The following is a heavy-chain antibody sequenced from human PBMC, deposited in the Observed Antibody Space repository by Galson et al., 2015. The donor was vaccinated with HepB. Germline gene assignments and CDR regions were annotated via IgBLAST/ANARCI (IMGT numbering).Heavy chain of an antibody. Sequence: SETLSLTCAVSGGSFSGYYWSWIRQPPGKGLEWMGEINHSGSTNYNPSLKSRVPISVDTSKNQFSLKVKSVTAADTTMYYCARGVPLYYGSGRRYYYMDVWGKGTTVTVSS. CDR2: INHSGST. D-gene: IGHD3-10*01. CDR1: GGSFSGYY. CDR3: ARGVPLYYGSGRRYYYMDV. V-gene: IGHV4-34*01. J-gene: IGHJ6*03.